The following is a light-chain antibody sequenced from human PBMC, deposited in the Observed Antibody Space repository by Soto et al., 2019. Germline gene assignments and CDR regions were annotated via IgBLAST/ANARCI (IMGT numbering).Light chain of an antibody. V-gene: IGKV3-15*01. CDR2: GAS. CDR1: QGVSRK. CDR3: QQYNTWPIT. Sequence: DIVMTQSPATLSVAPGERVTLSCRASQGVSRKLAWYQHKPGQAPRLLISGASTGATGIPARFSGSGSGTEFTLTIRSLQSEDCAIYYCQQYNTWPITFGGGTKVDIK. J-gene: IGKJ4*01.